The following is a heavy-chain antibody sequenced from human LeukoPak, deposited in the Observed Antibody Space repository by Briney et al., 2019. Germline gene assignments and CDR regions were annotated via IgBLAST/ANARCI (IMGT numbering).Heavy chain of an antibody. CDR3: ARVSLYSYAQGYIDY. Sequence: SETLSLTCTVSGGSISSGDYYWNWIRQPPGKGLEWIGNIYYSGVTTYYPSLKSRVTISIDTSERQFSLKLTSVTAADTAVCYCARVSLYSYAQGYIDYWGQGTLVTVSS. CDR2: IYYSGVT. J-gene: IGHJ4*02. D-gene: IGHD3-16*01. V-gene: IGHV4-30-4*01. CDR1: GGSISSGDYY.